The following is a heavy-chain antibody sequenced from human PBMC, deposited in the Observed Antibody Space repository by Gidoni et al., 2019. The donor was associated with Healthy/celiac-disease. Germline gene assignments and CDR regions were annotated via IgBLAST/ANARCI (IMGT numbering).Heavy chain of an antibody. V-gene: IGHV1-69*01. Sequence: QVQLVQSGAEVKKPGSSVKVSCKASGGTFSSYAISWVRQAPGQGLEWMGGIIPIFGTANYAQKFQGRVTITADESTSTAYMELSSLRSEDTAVYYCAREGHPHYYDSSGYYRFDYWGQGTLVTVSS. CDR1: GGTFSSYA. CDR3: AREGHPHYYDSSGYYRFDY. J-gene: IGHJ4*02. CDR2: IIPIFGTA. D-gene: IGHD3-22*01.